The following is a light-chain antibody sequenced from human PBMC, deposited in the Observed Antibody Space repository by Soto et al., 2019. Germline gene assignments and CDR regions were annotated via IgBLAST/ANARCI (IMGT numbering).Light chain of an antibody. CDR3: QQRSNWPPFT. Sequence: EIVVTQSPGTLSLSPGEGATLSCRASQSVSSNYLAWYQQKPGQAPRLLIYGASNRATGIPDRFSGSGSGTEFPLTISRLEPEDFAVYYCQQRSNWPPFTFGQGTRLEIK. CDR1: QSVSSNY. V-gene: IGKV3D-20*02. CDR2: GAS. J-gene: IGKJ5*01.